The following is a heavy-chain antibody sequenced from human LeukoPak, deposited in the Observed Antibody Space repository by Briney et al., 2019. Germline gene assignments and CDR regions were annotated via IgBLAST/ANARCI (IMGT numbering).Heavy chain of an antibody. CDR2: ISGSGGST. J-gene: IGHJ5*02. CDR1: GFTFSSYA. V-gene: IGHV3-23*01. Sequence: GGSLRLSCAASGFTFSSYAMSWVRQAPGKGLEWVSAISGSGGSTYYADSVKGRFTISRDNAKNSLYLQMNSLRAEDTAVYYCARKVVVAAGSWFDPWGQGTLVTVSS. D-gene: IGHD2-15*01. CDR3: ARKVVVAAGSWFDP.